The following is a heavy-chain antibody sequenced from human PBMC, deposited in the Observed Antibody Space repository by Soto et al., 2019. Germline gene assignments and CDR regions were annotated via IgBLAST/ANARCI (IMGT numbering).Heavy chain of an antibody. CDR3: TRALYYYDSSGYYADAFDI. CDR1: GGSVSSGSYY. CDR2: IYYSGST. J-gene: IGHJ3*02. V-gene: IGHV4-61*01. D-gene: IGHD3-22*01. Sequence: KSSETRSLTCTVSGGSVSSGSYYWSWIRQPPGKGLEWIGYIYYSGSTNYNPSLKSRVTISVDTSKNQFSLKLSSVTAAVTAVYYCTRALYYYDSSGYYADAFDIWGQGTMVTVS.